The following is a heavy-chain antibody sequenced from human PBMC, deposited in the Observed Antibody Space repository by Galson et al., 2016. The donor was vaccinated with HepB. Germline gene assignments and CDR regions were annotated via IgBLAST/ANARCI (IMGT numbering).Heavy chain of an antibody. Sequence: SLRLSCATSGFTFTNYGFHWVRQAPGKGLEWLAVIWYDGSYKFYADSVRGRLTLSRDNANNTVYLQMNSLRAGDTAVYYCASDRRYSSWSFWGQGTLVTVSS. CDR2: IWYDGSYK. CDR1: GFTFTNYG. J-gene: IGHJ4*02. V-gene: IGHV3-33*01. CDR3: ASDRRYSSWSF. D-gene: IGHD6-13*01.